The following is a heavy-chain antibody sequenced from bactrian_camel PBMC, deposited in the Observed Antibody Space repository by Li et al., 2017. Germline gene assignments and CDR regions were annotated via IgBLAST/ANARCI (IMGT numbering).Heavy chain of an antibody. V-gene: IGHV3S53*01. Sequence: VQLVESGGGSVQAGGSLKLSCAASGYIFSSCEMGWYRQAPGKERELVSTISSDLTTTYAPSVKGRFTISQDKSRNELYLQMNSLKPEDTAMYYCAADGSRLPPSQLLLSKKYTYWGQGTQVTVS. CDR3: AADGSRLPPSQLLLSKKYTY. J-gene: IGHJ4*01. D-gene: IGHD6*01. CDR2: ISSDLTT. CDR1: GYIFSSCE.